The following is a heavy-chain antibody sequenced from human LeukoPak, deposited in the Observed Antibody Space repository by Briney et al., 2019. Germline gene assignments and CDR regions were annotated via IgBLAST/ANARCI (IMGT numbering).Heavy chain of an antibody. CDR3: ASQSSSWYIAY. V-gene: IGHV3-33*01. J-gene: IGHJ4*02. CDR1: GFTFSNYG. D-gene: IGHD6-13*01. CDR2: IWYDGSNK. Sequence: PGRSLRLSCAASGFTFSNYGMHWVRQAPGKGLEWVALIWYDGSNKYYADSVKGRFTISRDNSKNTLYLQMNSLRAEDTAVYYWASQSSSWYIAYWGQGTLVTVSS.